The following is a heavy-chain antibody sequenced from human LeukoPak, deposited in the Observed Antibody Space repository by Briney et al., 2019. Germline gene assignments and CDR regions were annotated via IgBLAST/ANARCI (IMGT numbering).Heavy chain of an antibody. CDR3: ARERHATFYFDY. J-gene: IGHJ4*02. D-gene: IGHD1-1*01. V-gene: IGHV1-46*01. CDR1: GYTFTTYY. Sequence: ASVTVSCKASGYTFTTYYLHWVRQAPGKGLEWMGKINPSGGSTHYARKFQGRVAVTRDMSTSTVFMELSSLRSEDTAMYYCARERHATFYFDYWGQGSLVTVSS. CDR2: INPSGGST.